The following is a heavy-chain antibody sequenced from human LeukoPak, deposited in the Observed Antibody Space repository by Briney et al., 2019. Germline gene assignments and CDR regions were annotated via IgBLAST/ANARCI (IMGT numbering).Heavy chain of an antibody. CDR3: ARSIAPRRPWWFDP. V-gene: IGHV4-59*08. Sequence: KTSETLSLTCTVSGGSISSYYWSWIRQPPGKGLEWIGYIYYSGSTNYNPSLKSRVTISVDTSKNQFSLKLSSVTAADTAVYYCARSIAPRRPWWFDPWGQGTLVTVSS. CDR1: GGSISSYY. D-gene: IGHD6-6*01. J-gene: IGHJ5*02. CDR2: IYYSGST.